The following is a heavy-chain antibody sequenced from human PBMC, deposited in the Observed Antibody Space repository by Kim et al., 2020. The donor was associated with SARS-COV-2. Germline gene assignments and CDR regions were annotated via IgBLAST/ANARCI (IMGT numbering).Heavy chain of an antibody. Sequence: GGSLRLSCAASGFTFSNHFMHWVRQAPGKGLEWVARITNNANSYSTAYSASVRGTFTIARDESTHSLYLQMNSLKTEAAAVYYCTRNPTGLGGYWGQGTL. D-gene: IGHD2-15*01. V-gene: IGHV3-72*01. CDR2: ITNNANSYST. CDR3: TRNPTGLGGY. CDR1: GFTFSNHF. J-gene: IGHJ4*02.